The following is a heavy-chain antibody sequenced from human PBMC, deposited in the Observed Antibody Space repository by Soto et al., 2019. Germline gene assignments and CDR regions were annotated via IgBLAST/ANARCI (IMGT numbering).Heavy chain of an antibody. CDR3: ARHVPAAGYYYGMDV. Sequence: QVQLVQSGAEVKKPGSSVKVSCKASGGTFSSYAISWVRQAPGQGLEWMGGIIPIFGTANYAQKVKGRVTXTXXXAXXTAYMALSSLRSEDTAVYYCARHVPAAGYYYGMDVWGQGATVTVSS. V-gene: IGHV1-69*05. CDR1: GGTFSSYA. CDR2: IIPIFGTA. D-gene: IGHD2-2*01. J-gene: IGHJ6*02.